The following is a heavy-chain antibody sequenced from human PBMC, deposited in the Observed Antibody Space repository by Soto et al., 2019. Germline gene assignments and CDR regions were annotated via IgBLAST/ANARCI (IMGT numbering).Heavy chain of an antibody. V-gene: IGHV3-23*01. CDR2: ISGSGDNT. D-gene: IGHD3-22*01. CDR1: GFNFYTYA. CDR3: ARDSSGYS. Sequence: SLRLSCAASGFNFYTYAMSWVRQAPGKGLEWVSGISGSGDNTYYADSVKGRFTISRDNSKNTLFLQMDSLRAEDTAVYYCARDSSGYSWGQGTLVTVSS. J-gene: IGHJ5*02.